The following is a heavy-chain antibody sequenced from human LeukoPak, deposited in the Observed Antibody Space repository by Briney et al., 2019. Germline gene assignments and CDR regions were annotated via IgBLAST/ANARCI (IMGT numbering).Heavy chain of an antibody. V-gene: IGHV3-23*01. D-gene: IGHD2-21*02. CDR2: ITSSGGST. Sequence: GGSLRLSCAASGFTFSSYAMTWVRQAPGKGLEWVSAITSSGGSTYYADSVKGRFTVSSDNSKNTLYLQMNSLRAEDTALYYCARTSCSGCYSGLDPWGQGTLVTVSS. J-gene: IGHJ5*02. CDR1: GFTFSSYA. CDR3: ARTSCSGCYSGLDP.